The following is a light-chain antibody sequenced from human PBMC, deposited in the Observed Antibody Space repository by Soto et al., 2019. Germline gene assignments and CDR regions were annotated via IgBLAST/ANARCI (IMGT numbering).Light chain of an antibody. J-gene: IGKJ2*01. V-gene: IGKV3-20*01. CDR3: HQFGCSHPAFT. Sequence: ESMLTQSPGTLSLSPGERATLSCRASQSVSTRYLAWYQQKPSQAPSLLLYGASIRASGIPDRFSGSGSGTDFTLTISSIEPEDFGVYSCHQFGCSHPAFTFGQGTKLEI. CDR2: GAS. CDR1: QSVSTRY.